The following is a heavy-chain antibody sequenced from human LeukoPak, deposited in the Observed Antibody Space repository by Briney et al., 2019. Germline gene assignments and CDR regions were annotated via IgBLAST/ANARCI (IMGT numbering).Heavy chain of an antibody. V-gene: IGHV4-59*08. J-gene: IGHJ4*02. CDR1: GGSISSYY. CDR3: ARAVDTAMVYYFDY. D-gene: IGHD5-18*01. Sequence: PSETLSLTCTVSGGSISSYYWSWIRQPPGKGLEWIGYTYYSGSTNYNPSLKSRVTISVDTSKNQFSLKLSSVTAADTAVYYCARAVDTAMVYYFDYWGQGTLVTVSS. CDR2: TYYSGST.